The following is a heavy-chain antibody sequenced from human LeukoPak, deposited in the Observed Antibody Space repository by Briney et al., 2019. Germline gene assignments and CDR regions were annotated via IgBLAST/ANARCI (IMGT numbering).Heavy chain of an antibody. CDR1: GFTFSNYA. CDR3: AKERTRFGELYFFDY. J-gene: IGHJ4*02. CDR2: ISASGDNT. V-gene: IGHV3-23*01. Sequence: GGSLRLSCAASGFTFSNYAMTWVRQAPGKGLEWVSSISASGDNTFYADSVKGRFTISRDNSKSTLYVQMNSLRAEDTAVYYCAKERTRFGELYFFDYWGQGTLVTVSS. D-gene: IGHD3-10*01.